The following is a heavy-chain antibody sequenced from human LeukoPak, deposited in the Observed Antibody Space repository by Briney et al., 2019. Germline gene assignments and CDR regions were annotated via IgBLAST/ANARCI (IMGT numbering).Heavy chain of an antibody. CDR1: GFTFSNAW. CDR3: TTRLRYFDWTIYDFDY. CDR2: IKSKTDGGTT. V-gene: IGHV3-15*01. D-gene: IGHD3-9*01. Sequence: PGGSPRLSCAASGFTFSNAWMSWVRQAPGKGLEWVGRIKSKTDGGTTDYAAPVKGRFTISRDDSKNTLYLQMNSLKTEDTAVYYCTTRLRYFDWTIYDFDYWGQGTLVTVSS. J-gene: IGHJ4*02.